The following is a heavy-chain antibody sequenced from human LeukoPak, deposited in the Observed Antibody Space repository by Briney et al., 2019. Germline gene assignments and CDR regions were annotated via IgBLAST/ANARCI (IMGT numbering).Heavy chain of an antibody. CDR3: ARDSLWFGESPGDY. CDR1: GYTFTGYY. CDR2: INPNSGGT. Sequence: ASVKVSCKASGYTFTGYYMHWVRQAPGQGLEWMGWINPNSGGTNYAQKFQGRVTMTRDTSISTAYMELSRLRSDDTAVYYCARDSLWFGESPGDYWGQGTLVTVSS. V-gene: IGHV1-2*02. J-gene: IGHJ4*02. D-gene: IGHD3-10*01.